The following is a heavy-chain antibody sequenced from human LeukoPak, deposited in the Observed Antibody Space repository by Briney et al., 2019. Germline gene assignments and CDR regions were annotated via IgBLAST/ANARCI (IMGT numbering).Heavy chain of an antibody. J-gene: IGHJ6*03. CDR3: ARFAAGGSYYYYMDV. Sequence: GGSLRLSCAASGFTFGSYSMNWVRQVPGKGLQWVSSISSTSSYIYYADSVKGRFTISRDNAKNSLYLQMNSLRADDTAVYYCARFAAGGSYYYYMDVWGKGTTVTVSS. CDR1: GFTFGSYS. CDR2: ISSTSSYI. D-gene: IGHD6-25*01. V-gene: IGHV3-21*01.